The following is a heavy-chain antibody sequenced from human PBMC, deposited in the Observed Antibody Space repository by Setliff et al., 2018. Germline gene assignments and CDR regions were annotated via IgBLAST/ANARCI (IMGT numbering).Heavy chain of an antibody. CDR1: GFTFSTYW. V-gene: IGHV3-7*01. Sequence: GGSLRLSCAASGFTFSTYWMSWVRQAPGKGLEWVANIKQDGSEKYYVDSVKGRFSISRDNAKNSLYLQMNSLRAEDTAVYYCAKHGAYNDFLTGYNFYYDMDVWGQGTTVTVSS. CDR2: IKQDGSEK. CDR3: AKHGAYNDFLTGYNFYYDMDV. D-gene: IGHD3-9*01. J-gene: IGHJ6*02.